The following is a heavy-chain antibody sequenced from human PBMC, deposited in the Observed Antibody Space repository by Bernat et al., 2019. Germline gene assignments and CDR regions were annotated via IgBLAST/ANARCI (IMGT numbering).Heavy chain of an antibody. CDR3: RYSSSYGYFDY. V-gene: IGHV3-30*01. CDR1: GFTFSSYA. J-gene: IGHJ4*02. Sequence: QVQLVESGGGVVQPGRSLRLSCAASGFTFSSYAMHWVRQAPGKGLEWVAVISYDGSNKYYADSVKGRFTISRDNSKNTLYLQMNSLRAEDTAVYYCRYSSSYGYFDYWGQGTLVTVSS. CDR2: ISYDGSNK. D-gene: IGHD6-13*01.